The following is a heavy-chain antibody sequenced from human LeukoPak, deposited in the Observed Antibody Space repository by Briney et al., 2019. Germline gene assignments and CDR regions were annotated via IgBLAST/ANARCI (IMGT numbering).Heavy chain of an antibody. CDR3: ARDAAAGKEGPFGFDY. CDR1: GGSFSGYY. J-gene: IGHJ4*02. V-gene: IGHV4-34*01. CDR2: INHSGST. D-gene: IGHD6-13*01. Sequence: SETLSLTCAVYGGSFSGYYWSWIRQPPGKGLEWIGEINHSGSTNYNPSLKSRVTISVDTSKNQFSLQLNSVTPEDTAVYYCARDAAAGKEGPFGFDYWGQGTLVTVSS.